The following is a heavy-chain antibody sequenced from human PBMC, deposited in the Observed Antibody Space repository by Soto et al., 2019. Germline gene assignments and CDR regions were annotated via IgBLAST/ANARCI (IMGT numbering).Heavy chain of an antibody. CDR1: GYSISSGYY. CDR2: IYHSGST. D-gene: IGHD5-18*01. Sequence: SETLSLTCAVSGYSISSGYYWGWIRQPPGKGLEWIGSIYHSGSTYYNPSLKSRVTISVDTSKNQFSLKLSSVTAADTAVYYCARRGIQLWAQAFDYWGQGTRVTV. CDR3: ARRGIQLWAQAFDY. V-gene: IGHV4-38-2*01. J-gene: IGHJ4*02.